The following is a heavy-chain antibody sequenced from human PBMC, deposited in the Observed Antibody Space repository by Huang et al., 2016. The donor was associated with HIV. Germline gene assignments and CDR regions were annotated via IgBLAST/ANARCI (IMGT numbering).Heavy chain of an antibody. CDR2: ISDSGST. CDR1: GGSFSGHY. J-gene: IGHJ3*02. Sequence: QVQLQQWGAELLKPSETLSLTCAVSGGSFSGHYWTWIRQPPGRGLEWIGEISDSGSTTYNPSLKGRVTSSGDTSQSQFSLKLNSVTAADTAIYYCARMFKYDSGGYWGNDAFDIWGQGTMVTVSS. V-gene: IGHV4-34*02. CDR3: ARMFKYDSGGYWGNDAFDI. D-gene: IGHD3-22*01.